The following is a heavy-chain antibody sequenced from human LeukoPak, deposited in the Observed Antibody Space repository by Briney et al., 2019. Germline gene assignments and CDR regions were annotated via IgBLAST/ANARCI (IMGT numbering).Heavy chain of an antibody. CDR2: ISGHNGNT. CDR1: GYTFGDYG. D-gene: IGHD2-15*01. CDR3: AREGDCSGGSCSSPVYYYYYGMDV. V-gene: IGHV1-18*01. Sequence: ASVKVSCKTSGYTFGDYGISWVRQAPGQGLEWMGWISGHNGNTKFAREFQGRLTLTTEKSTSTVYMELTSLRSDDTAVFYCAREGDCSGGSCSSPVYYYYYGMDVWGQGTTVTVSS. J-gene: IGHJ6*02.